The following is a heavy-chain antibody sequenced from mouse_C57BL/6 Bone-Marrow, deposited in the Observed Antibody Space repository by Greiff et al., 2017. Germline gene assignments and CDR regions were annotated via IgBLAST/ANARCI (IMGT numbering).Heavy chain of an antibody. CDR2: IDPADSYT. CDR3: ARSLITTVGPWYFDV. CDR1: GYTFTGYW. Sequence: QVQLQQPGAELVQPGASVKLSCKASGYTFTGYWMQWVKQRPGQGLEWIGEIDPADSYTNYNQKFKGKATLTVDTSSSTAYMQLSSLTSEYSAVYYCARSLITTVGPWYFDVWGTGTTVTVSS. J-gene: IGHJ1*03. D-gene: IGHD1-1*01. V-gene: IGHV1-50*01.